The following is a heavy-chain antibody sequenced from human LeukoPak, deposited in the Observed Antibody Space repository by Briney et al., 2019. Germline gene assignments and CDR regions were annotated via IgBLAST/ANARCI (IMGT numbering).Heavy chain of an antibody. J-gene: IGHJ4*02. V-gene: IGHV3-30*02. CDR3: AKDLGSGWTTGRHQYFDY. Sequence: PGGSLRLSCAASGFTFSTYGIHWVRQAPGKGLEWVAFIRYDGSNKYYADSVKGRFTISRDNPKNTLYLQMNSLRPEDTAVYYCAKDLGSGWTTGRHQYFDYWGQGTLVTVSS. CDR1: GFTFSTYG. D-gene: IGHD6-19*01. CDR2: IRYDGSNK.